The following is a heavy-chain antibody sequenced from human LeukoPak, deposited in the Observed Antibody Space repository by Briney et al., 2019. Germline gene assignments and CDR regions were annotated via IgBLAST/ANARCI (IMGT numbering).Heavy chain of an antibody. CDR1: GGSISSGSYY. J-gene: IGHJ4*02. Sequence: NPSETLSLTCTVSGGSISSGSYYWSWIRQPAGKGLEWIGRIYTSGSTNYNPSLKSRVTISVDTSKNQFSLKLSSVTAADTAVYYCARDGNYDFDYWGQGTLVTVSS. D-gene: IGHD5-24*01. CDR3: ARDGNYDFDY. V-gene: IGHV4-61*02. CDR2: IYTSGST.